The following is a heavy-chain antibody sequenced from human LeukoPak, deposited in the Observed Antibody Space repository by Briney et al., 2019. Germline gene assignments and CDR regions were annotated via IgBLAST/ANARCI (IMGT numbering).Heavy chain of an antibody. CDR1: GFTFSSYS. J-gene: IGHJ6*03. CDR3: ARDSQLWLWGDYYYYYMDV. Sequence: GSLRLSCAASGFTFSSYSMNWVRQAPGKGAEWVSYISSSSSTIYYADSVKGRFTISRDNAKNSLNLQWNSLGAEDTALFYCARDSQLWLWGDYYYYYMDVWGKGTTVTVSS. V-gene: IGHV3-48*01. CDR2: ISSSSSTI. D-gene: IGHD5-18*01.